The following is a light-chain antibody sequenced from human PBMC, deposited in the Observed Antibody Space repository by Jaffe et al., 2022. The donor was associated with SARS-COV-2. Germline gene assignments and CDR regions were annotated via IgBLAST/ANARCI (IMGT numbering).Light chain of an antibody. J-gene: IGKJ1*01. CDR3: QKYNSGPRT. V-gene: IGKV1-27*01. CDR1: EDISNY. Sequence: DIQMTQSPSSLSASVGDRVTITCRSSEDISNYLAWYQQKPGKVPQVLIYAASTLQAGVPSRFGGSGSGTDFTLTISSLQPEDVATYYCQKYNSGPRTFGQGTKVEI. CDR2: AAS.